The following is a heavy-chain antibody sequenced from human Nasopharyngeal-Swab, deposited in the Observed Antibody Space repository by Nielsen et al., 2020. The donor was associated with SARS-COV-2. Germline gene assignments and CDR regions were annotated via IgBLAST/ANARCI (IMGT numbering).Heavy chain of an antibody. V-gene: IGHV3-21*01. J-gene: IGHJ4*02. D-gene: IGHD2-2*01. CDR3: ARSTYCSSTSCYALRARYFDY. CDR2: ISSSSSYI. Sequence: GGSLRLSCAASGFTFSSYSMNWVRQAPGKGLEWVSSISSSSSYIYYADSVKGRFTISRDNAKNSLYLQMNSLRAEDTAVYYCARSTYCSSTSCYALRARYFDYWGQGTLVTASS. CDR1: GFTFSSYS.